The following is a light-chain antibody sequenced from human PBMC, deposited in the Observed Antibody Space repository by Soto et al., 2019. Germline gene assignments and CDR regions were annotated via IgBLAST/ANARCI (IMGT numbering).Light chain of an antibody. Sequence: DIQMTQSPSTLSASVGDRVTLTCRASQTIYSWLAWYQRKPGKAPNLLIYKASTLESGVPSRFSGSGSGTEFTLTISSLQPDDFATYYCQQYHSSPPWTFGQGTKVEIK. CDR2: KAS. CDR1: QTIYSW. J-gene: IGKJ1*01. CDR3: QQYHSSPPWT. V-gene: IGKV1-5*03.